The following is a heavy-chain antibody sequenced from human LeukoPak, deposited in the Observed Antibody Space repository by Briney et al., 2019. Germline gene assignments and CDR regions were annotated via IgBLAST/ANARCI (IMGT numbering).Heavy chain of an antibody. Sequence: SVKVSCKASGGTFSSYTISWARQAPGQGLEWMGGIIPIFGVANYAQKFQGRVTITADKSTSTAYMEVSRVGSEDTGVYYCARDVDSSGWSTGDYWGQGTLVTVSS. CDR1: GGTFSSYT. V-gene: IGHV1-69*10. J-gene: IGHJ4*02. D-gene: IGHD6-19*01. CDR2: IIPIFGVA. CDR3: ARDVDSSGWSTGDY.